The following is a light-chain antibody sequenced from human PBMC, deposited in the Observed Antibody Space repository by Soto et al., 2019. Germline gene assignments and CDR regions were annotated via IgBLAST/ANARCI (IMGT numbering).Light chain of an antibody. Sequence: QSALTQPASVSGSPGQSITISCTGTNSDVVNYNYVSWYQQHPGKVPKLMISEVTKRPSGVSNRFSGSKSGNTVSLTISGLQPEDEADYYCSSFSSTFSVVFGGGTKLTVL. CDR3: SSFSSTFSVV. V-gene: IGLV2-14*01. CDR2: EVT. J-gene: IGLJ2*01. CDR1: NSDVVNYNY.